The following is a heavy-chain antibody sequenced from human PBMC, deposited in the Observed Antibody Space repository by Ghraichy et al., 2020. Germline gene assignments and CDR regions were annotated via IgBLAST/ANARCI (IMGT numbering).Heavy chain of an antibody. CDR3: ARGTNLGGYYYYGMVV. D-gene: IGHD2-2*01. J-gene: IGHJ6*02. Sequence: SEPLSLTCTVSGGSISSYYWSWIRQPPGKGLEWIGYIYYSGSTNYNPSLKSRITISVDTSKNQFSLKLSSVTAADTAVYYCARGTNLGGYYYYGMVVWGQVTTVTV. CDR2: IYYSGST. CDR1: GGSISSYY. V-gene: IGHV4-59*01.